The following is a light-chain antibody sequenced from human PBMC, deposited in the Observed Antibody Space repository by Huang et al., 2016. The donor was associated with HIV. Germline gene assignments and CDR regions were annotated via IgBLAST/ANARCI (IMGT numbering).Light chain of an antibody. CDR2: GTS. Sequence: ELVMTQSPATLFVSPGDRATHSSQASQSVYSNVARYQQKPCQSPRRRMYGTSTSATGIPARFSGSGSGTDFALTITSLQSEEFAVYYCQQYNRWPKAFGQGTKVEIK. CDR1: QSVYSN. CDR3: QQYNRWPKA. V-gene: IGKV3D-15*01. J-gene: IGKJ1*01.